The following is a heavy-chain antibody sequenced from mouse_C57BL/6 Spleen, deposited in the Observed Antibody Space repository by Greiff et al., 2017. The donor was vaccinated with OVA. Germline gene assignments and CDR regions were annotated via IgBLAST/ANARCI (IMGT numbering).Heavy chain of an antibody. Sequence: QVHVKQSGAELVRPGASVKLSCKASGYTFTDYYINWVKQRPGQGLEWIARIYPGSGNTYYNEKFKGKATLTAEKSSSTAYMQLSSLTSEDSAVYFCARRDFGGYYAMDYWGQGTSVTVSS. CDR3: ARRDFGGYYAMDY. J-gene: IGHJ4*01. CDR2: IYPGSGNT. CDR1: GYTFTDYY. V-gene: IGHV1-76*01.